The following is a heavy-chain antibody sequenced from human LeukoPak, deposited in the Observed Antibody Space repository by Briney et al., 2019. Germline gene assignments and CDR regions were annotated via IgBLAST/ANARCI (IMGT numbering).Heavy chain of an antibody. D-gene: IGHD1/OR15-1a*01. CDR3: AKGEQFDP. V-gene: IGHV3-30*04. Sequence: GGSLRLSCAASGFTFSNYPMHWVRQAPGKGLEWVAVTSSDERSKHYSGSAKGRFTISRDNSKSTLYLQMNSLRAEDTAVYYCAKGEQFDPWGQGTLVTVSS. J-gene: IGHJ5*02. CDR1: GFTFSNYP. CDR2: TSSDERSK.